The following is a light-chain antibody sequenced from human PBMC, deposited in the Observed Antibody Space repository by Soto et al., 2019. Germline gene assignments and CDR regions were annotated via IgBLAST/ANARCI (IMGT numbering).Light chain of an antibody. Sequence: ENVLTQSPATLSFSPGEGATLSCRASHSINTYLAWYQQKPGQAPRLLIYDASKRATGIPARFSGSGSGTNFTLTISSLEPEDFAVYYCQQRRSWQVTFGQGTRLEIK. V-gene: IGKV3D-11*02. J-gene: IGKJ5*01. CDR3: QQRRSWQVT. CDR1: HSINTY. CDR2: DAS.